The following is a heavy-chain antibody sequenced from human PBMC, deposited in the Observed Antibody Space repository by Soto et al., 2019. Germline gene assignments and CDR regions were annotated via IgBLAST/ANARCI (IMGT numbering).Heavy chain of an antibody. D-gene: IGHD3-9*01. CDR1: GGTFSSYT. V-gene: IGHV1-69*02. J-gene: IGHJ5*02. CDR3: ARAPSADWGFPYLFDP. CDR2: IIPILGIA. Sequence: GASVKVSCKASGGTFSSYTISWVRQAPGQGLEWMGRIIPILGIANYAQKFQGRVTITADKSTSTAYMELSSLRSDDTAVYYCARAPSADWGFPYLFDPWGQGTLVTVSS.